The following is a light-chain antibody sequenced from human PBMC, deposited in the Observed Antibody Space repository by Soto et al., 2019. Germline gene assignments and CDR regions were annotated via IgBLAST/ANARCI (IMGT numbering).Light chain of an antibody. CDR3: QQYNNWPRT. CDR1: QSLRSS. J-gene: IGKJ5*01. CDR2: DAS. Sequence: ETMMTQSPDTLSVSLGERATLSCRASQSLRSSLAWYQQKPGQAPRLLIYDASTRATGIPARFSGSGSGTEFTLTISSLQSEDFAVYYCQQYNNWPRTFGQGTRLEIK. V-gene: IGKV3-15*01.